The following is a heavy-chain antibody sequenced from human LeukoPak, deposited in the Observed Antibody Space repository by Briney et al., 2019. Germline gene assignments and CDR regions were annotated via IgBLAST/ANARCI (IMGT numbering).Heavy chain of an antibody. Sequence: GESLKISCKGSGYSFTSYWIGWVRQMPGKGLEWMGIIYPGDSDTRYSPSFQGQVTISADKSISTAYLQWSSLKASDTAMYYCARRTYYDFWSADNPPAFDIWGQGTMVTVSS. CDR1: GYSFTSYW. CDR3: ARRTYYDFWSADNPPAFDI. J-gene: IGHJ3*02. V-gene: IGHV5-51*01. D-gene: IGHD3-3*01. CDR2: IYPGDSDT.